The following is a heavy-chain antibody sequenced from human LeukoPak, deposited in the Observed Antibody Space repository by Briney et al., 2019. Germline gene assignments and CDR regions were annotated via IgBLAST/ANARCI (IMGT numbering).Heavy chain of an antibody. V-gene: IGHV1-2*02. CDR3: ASEAFCAGGSCYLHRVAS. J-gene: IGHJ4*02. D-gene: IGHD2-15*01. CDR1: GYTFTAYY. CDR2: IDTNTGDT. Sequence: GASVKVSCKASGYTFTAYYMHWVRHAPGQGLEWMGWIDTNTGDTKYAQKFQGRVTITRDTSIGTAYMELSSLISDDTAVYYCASEAFCAGGSCYLHRVASWGPGTLVTVSS.